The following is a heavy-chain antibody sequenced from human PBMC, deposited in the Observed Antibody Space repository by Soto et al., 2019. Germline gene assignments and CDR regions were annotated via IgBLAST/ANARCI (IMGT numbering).Heavy chain of an antibody. CDR3: SRAYSDAFYI. CDR1: GFTFSDYY. D-gene: IGHD2-15*01. CDR2: ISSSGSGI. J-gene: IGHJ3*02. V-gene: IGHV3-11*01. Sequence: QVQLVESGGGLVKPGGSLRLSCAASGFTFSDYYMTWIRQAPGKGLEWVSYISSSGSGIYYADSVKGRFTISRDNAKNSLFLQMSSLSAEDTAVDYCSRAYSDAFYIWGQGTMVTVSS.